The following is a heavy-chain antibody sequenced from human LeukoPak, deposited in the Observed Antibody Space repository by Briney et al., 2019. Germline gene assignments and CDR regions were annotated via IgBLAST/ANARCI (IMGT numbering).Heavy chain of an antibody. J-gene: IGHJ4*02. CDR3: TAGYPFDY. CDR2: IKSKTDGGTT. CDR1: GFTFSRDW. D-gene: IGHD3-9*01. Sequence: GGSLRLSCTASGFTFSRDWMHWVRQAPGKGLEWVGRIKSKTDGGTTDYAAPVKSRITISRDDSKNTLYLQMNSLKTEDTAVYYCTAGYPFDYWGQGTLVTVSS. V-gene: IGHV3-15*01.